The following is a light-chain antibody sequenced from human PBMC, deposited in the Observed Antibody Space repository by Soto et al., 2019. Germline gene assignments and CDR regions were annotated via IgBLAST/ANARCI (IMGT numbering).Light chain of an antibody. CDR1: QGISSW. CDR2: AAS. Sequence: DIQMTQSPSSVSASVGDRVTITCRARQGISSWLAWYQQKPEKAPNLLMYAASSLQSGGPSRFSGSGSGTYFTLTIISLQPEDSATFSCQQANRFPLTFGGGTRVEIK. V-gene: IGKV1-12*01. J-gene: IGKJ4*01. CDR3: QQANRFPLT.